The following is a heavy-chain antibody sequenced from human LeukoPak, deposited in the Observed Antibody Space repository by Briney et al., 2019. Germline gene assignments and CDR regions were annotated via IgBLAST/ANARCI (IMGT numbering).Heavy chain of an antibody. J-gene: IGHJ4*02. Sequence: GGSLRLSCAASGFTFSSYWMSWVRQAPGMGLEWVANIKHDGSEKYYVDSVKGRFTISRDKDENSLYLQMNSLRAEDTGVYYCARTRNHYYDSSGYSYWGQGTLVTVSS. V-gene: IGHV3-7*01. D-gene: IGHD3-22*01. CDR1: GFTFSSYW. CDR3: ARTRNHYYDSSGYSY. CDR2: IKHDGSEK.